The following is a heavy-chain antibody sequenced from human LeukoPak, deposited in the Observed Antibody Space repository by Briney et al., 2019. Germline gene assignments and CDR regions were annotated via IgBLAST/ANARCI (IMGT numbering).Heavy chain of an antibody. J-gene: IGHJ4*02. V-gene: IGHV4-61*02. Sequence: PSETLSLTCTVSGGSISSGSYYWSWIRQPAGKGLEWIGRIYTSGSTNYNPSLKSRVTISVDTSKNQFSLRLSSVTAADTAVYYCARDRFSPLPGGSYVYFDYWGQGTLVTVSS. CDR3: ARDRFSPLPGGSYVYFDY. CDR1: GGSISSGSYY. D-gene: IGHD1-26*01. CDR2: IYTSGST.